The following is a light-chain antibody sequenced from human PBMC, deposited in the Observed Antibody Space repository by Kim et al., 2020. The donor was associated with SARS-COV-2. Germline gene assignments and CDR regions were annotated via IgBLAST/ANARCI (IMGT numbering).Light chain of an antibody. CDR3: QKYNSAPWT. V-gene: IGKV1-27*01. CDR1: QGIKIY. CDR2: GAS. J-gene: IGKJ1*01. Sequence: CASVGDRVTLTRRESQGIKIYIAWYQQKTGKVHKLLIYGASALHSGVPSRFSGSGSGTDFTLTISSVQSEDVATYYCQKYNSAPWTLGKGTKLEI.